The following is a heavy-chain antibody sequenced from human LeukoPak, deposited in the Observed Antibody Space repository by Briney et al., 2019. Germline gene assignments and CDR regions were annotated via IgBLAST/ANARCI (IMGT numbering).Heavy chain of an antibody. V-gene: IGHV4-61*02. Sequence: SETLSLTCTVSGGSISSGSYYWSWIRQPAGKGLEWIGRIYTSGSTNYNPFLKSRVTISVDTSKNQFSLKLSSVTAADTAVYYCARRSIFGVVITHDAFDIWGQGTMVTVSS. CDR2: IYTSGST. J-gene: IGHJ3*02. CDR3: ARRSIFGVVITHDAFDI. CDR1: GGSISSGSYY. D-gene: IGHD3-3*01.